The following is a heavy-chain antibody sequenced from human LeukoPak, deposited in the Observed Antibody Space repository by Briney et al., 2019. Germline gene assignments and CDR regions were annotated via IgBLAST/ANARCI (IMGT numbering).Heavy chain of an antibody. V-gene: IGHV4-39*07. D-gene: IGHD3-22*01. CDR2: IYYSGST. J-gene: IGHJ3*02. CDR1: GGSISSSSYY. Sequence: SETLSLTCTVSGGSISSSSYYWGWIRQPPGKGLEWIGSIYYSGSTYYNPSLKSRVTISVDTSKNQFSLKLSSVTAADTAVYYCAREPPNYYDSSGTNDAFDIWGQGTMVTVSS. CDR3: AREPPNYYDSSGTNDAFDI.